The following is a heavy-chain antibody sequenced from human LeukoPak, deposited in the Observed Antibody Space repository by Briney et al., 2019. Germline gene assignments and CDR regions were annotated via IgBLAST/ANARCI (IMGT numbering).Heavy chain of an antibody. J-gene: IGHJ5*02. V-gene: IGHV1-18*01. D-gene: IGHD3-3*01. CDR1: GYTFTSYG. CDR3: ARDRRGHDFWSGYYTVDWFDP. Sequence: ASVKVSCKASGYTFTSYGISWVRQAPGQGLEWMGWISAYNGNTNYAQKLQGRVTITTDTSTSTAYMELRSLRSDDTAVYYCARDRRGHDFWSGYYTVDWFDPWGQGTLVTVSS. CDR2: ISAYNGNT.